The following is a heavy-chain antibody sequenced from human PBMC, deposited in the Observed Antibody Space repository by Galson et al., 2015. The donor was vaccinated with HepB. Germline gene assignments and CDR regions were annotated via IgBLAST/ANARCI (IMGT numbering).Heavy chain of an antibody. CDR1: GFTFSSYA. CDR3: AKDLGIGDYIFDY. CDR2: ISGSGGST. D-gene: IGHD7-27*01. J-gene: IGHJ4*02. Sequence: SLRLSCAASGFTFSSYAMSWVRQAPGKGLEWVSAISGSGGSTYYADSVKGRFTISRDNSKNTLCLQMNSLRAEDTAVYYCAKDLGIGDYIFDYWGQGTLVTVSS. V-gene: IGHV3-23*01.